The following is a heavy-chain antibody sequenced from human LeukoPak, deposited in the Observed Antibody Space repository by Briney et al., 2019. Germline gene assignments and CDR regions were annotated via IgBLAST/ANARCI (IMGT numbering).Heavy chain of an antibody. J-gene: IGHJ3*02. CDR3: ARGNSGYDYAFDI. CDR2: IYSCGST. Sequence: SETLSLTCTVSGGSISSYHWSWIRQPPGKRLQWIGFIYSCGSTNYNPSLKSRVTISLDTSKNQFSLRVSSVTSADTAVYYCARGNSGYDYAFDIWGQGTMVTVSS. CDR1: GGSISSYH. V-gene: IGHV4-59*01. D-gene: IGHD5-12*01.